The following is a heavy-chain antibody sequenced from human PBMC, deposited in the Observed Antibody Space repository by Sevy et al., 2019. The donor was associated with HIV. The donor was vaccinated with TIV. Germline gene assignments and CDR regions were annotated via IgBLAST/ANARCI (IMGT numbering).Heavy chain of an antibody. Sequence: GGSLRLSCAASGFTVSSNYMSWVRQAPGKGLEWVSVIYSGGSTYYADSVKGRFTISRDNSKNTLYLQMNSLRAEDTAVYYCARVNCSGGKCYYYYGMDVWGQRTTVTVSS. CDR3: ARVNCSGGKCYYYYGMDV. V-gene: IGHV3-53*01. J-gene: IGHJ6*02. CDR2: IYSGGST. D-gene: IGHD2-15*01. CDR1: GFTVSSNY.